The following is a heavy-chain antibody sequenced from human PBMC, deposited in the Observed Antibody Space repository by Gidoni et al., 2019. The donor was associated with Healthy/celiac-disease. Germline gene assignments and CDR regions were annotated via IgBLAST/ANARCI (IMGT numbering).Heavy chain of an antibody. Sequence: QVQLVESGGGVVQPGRSLRLSCAASGFTFSSYGMHWVRQAPGKGLEWVAFISYDGSNKYYADSVKGRFTISRYNSKNTLYLQINSLRAEDTAVYYCAKEMSSSWYYFDYWGQGTLVTVSS. CDR1: GFTFSSYG. J-gene: IGHJ4*02. D-gene: IGHD6-13*01. CDR2: ISYDGSNK. V-gene: IGHV3-30*18. CDR3: AKEMSSSWYYFDY.